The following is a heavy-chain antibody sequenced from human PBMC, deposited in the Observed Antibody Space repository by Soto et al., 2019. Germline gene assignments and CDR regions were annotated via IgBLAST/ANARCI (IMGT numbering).Heavy chain of an antibody. J-gene: IGHJ3*02. D-gene: IGHD4-17*01. CDR3: TRAWRGRLRDGFDI. Sequence: EVQLVESGGGLVQPGGSLRLSCAASGFTFSSYWMHWVRQAPGKGLVCVSRINTDGSTITYADSVKGRFTISRDNAKSTLYLQMNNLRAEDTAVYFCTRAWRGRLRDGFDIWGQGTMVTVSS. CDR2: INTDGSTI. V-gene: IGHV3-74*01. CDR1: GFTFSSYW.